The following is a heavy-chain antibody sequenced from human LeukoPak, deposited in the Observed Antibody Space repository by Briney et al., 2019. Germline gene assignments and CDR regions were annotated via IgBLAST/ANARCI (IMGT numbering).Heavy chain of an antibody. CDR1: GYTFTGYY. CDR3: ARDPLTADPYDSSGYTFDY. J-gene: IGHJ4*02. V-gene: IGHV1-2*02. CDR2: INPNSGGT. Sequence: GASVKVSCKASGYTFTGYYMHWVRQAPGQGLEWMGWINPNSGGTNYAQKFQGRVTMTRDTSISTAYMELSRLRSDDTAVYYCARDPLTADPYDSSGYTFDYWGQGTLVTVSS. D-gene: IGHD3-22*01.